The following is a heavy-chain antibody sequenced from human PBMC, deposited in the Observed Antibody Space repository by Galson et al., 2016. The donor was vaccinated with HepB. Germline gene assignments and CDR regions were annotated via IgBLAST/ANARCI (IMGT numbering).Heavy chain of an antibody. J-gene: IGHJ4*02. Sequence: SLRLSCAASGFSFSSYATSWVRQAPGKGLDWVSAISGSGGSTYYADSVKGRFTISRDNSKNTLYLQMYSLRAEDTAVYYCAKGRGDYVDYGYFDYWGQGTLVTVPS. CDR3: AKGRGDYVDYGYFDY. CDR2: ISGSGGST. CDR1: GFSFSSYA. V-gene: IGHV3-23*01. D-gene: IGHD4-17*01.